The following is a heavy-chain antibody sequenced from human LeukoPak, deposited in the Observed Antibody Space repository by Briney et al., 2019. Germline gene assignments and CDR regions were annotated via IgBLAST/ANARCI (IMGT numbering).Heavy chain of an antibody. Sequence: GGSLRLSCAASGFTFSSYAMHWVRQAPGKGLEWVAVISYDGSNKYYADSVKGRFTISRDNAKNTLYLQMNSLRAEDTAVYYCARIGYSYGPDYWGQGTLVSVSS. CDR2: ISYDGSNK. J-gene: IGHJ4*02. V-gene: IGHV3-30-3*01. CDR1: GFTFSSYA. D-gene: IGHD5-18*01. CDR3: ARIGYSYGPDY.